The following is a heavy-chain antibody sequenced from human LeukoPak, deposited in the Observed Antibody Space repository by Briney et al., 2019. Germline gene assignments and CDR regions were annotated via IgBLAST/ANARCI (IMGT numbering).Heavy chain of an antibody. CDR2: IKQDGSEA. CDR3: ASWETVVVPAANAFDI. D-gene: IGHD2-2*01. V-gene: IGHV3-7*01. J-gene: IGHJ3*02. CDR1: GFTFSSYW. Sequence: PGGSLRLSCAASGFTFSSYWMTWVRQAPGKGLEWVANIKQDGSEAYYVDSVKGRFTISRDNAKNSLYLQMNSLRAEDAAVYYCASWETVVVPAANAFDIWGQGTMVTVSS.